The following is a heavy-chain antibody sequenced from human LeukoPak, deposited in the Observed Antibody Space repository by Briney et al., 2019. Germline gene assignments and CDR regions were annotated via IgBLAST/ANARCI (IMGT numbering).Heavy chain of an antibody. J-gene: IGHJ4*02. CDR3: AKDSILDH. V-gene: IGHV3-11*06. CDR2: ISSSSSYI. Sequence: PGGSLRLSCAASGFTFSDYYMSWIRQAPGKGLEWVSSISSSSSYIYYADSVKGRFTISRDNSKNTLYLQMNSLRPEDTALYYCAKDSILDHWGQGTLVTVSS. CDR1: GFTFSDYY.